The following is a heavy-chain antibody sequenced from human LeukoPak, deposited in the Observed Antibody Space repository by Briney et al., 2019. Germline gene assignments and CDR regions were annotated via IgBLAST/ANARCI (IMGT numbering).Heavy chain of an antibody. V-gene: IGHV3-23*01. CDR2: ISDSGDST. J-gene: IGHJ4*02. Sequence: GGSLRLSCAASGFTFSVYAMSWVRQAPGKGLEWVSGISDSGDSTFYADAVKGRFTISRDNSKNTLYLQMNSLRAEDTALYYCVRNSGGSAAHPFDYWGQGTLVTVSS. CDR3: VRNSGGSAAHPFDY. CDR1: GFTFSVYA. D-gene: IGHD6-13*01.